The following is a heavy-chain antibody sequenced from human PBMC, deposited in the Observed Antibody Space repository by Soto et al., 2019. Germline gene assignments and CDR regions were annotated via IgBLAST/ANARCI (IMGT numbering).Heavy chain of an antibody. CDR3: ARDRILLHSSGWYRGYFDY. Sequence: ASVKVSCKASGYTFTSYGISWVRQAPGQGLEWMGWISAYNGNTNYAQKLQGRVTMTTDTSTSTAYMELRSLRSDDTAVYYCARDRILLHSSGWYRGYFDYWGQGTLVTVSS. D-gene: IGHD6-19*01. CDR2: ISAYNGNT. CDR1: GYTFTSYG. J-gene: IGHJ4*02. V-gene: IGHV1-18*01.